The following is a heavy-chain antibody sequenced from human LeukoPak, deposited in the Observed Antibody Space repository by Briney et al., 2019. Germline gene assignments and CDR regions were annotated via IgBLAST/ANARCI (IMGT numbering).Heavy chain of an antibody. Sequence: GGSLRLSCAASGFTFSSYGMHWVRQAPGKGLECVAFMRYDENNKYYADSVKGRFTISRDNSKNTLYLQMNSLRAEDTAVYYCAKDHYDNSGYYPEYFQHWGQGTLVTVSS. CDR2: MRYDENNK. CDR1: GFTFSSYG. V-gene: IGHV3-30*02. D-gene: IGHD3-22*01. J-gene: IGHJ1*01. CDR3: AKDHYDNSGYYPEYFQH.